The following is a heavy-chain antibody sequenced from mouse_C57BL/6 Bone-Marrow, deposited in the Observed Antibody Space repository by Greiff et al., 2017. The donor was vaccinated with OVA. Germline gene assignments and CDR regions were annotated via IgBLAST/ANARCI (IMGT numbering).Heavy chain of an antibody. D-gene: IGHD1-1*01. CDR2: IDPSDSYT. Sequence: QVQLQQPGAELVMPGASVKLSCKASGYTFTSYWMHWVKQRPGQGLAWIGEIDPSDSYTNYNQKFKGKSTLTVDKSSSTAYMQLSSLTSEDSAVYYCARSYYGSSYGFAYWGQGTLVTVSA. CDR1: GYTFTSYW. V-gene: IGHV1-69*01. J-gene: IGHJ3*01. CDR3: ARSYYGSSYGFAY.